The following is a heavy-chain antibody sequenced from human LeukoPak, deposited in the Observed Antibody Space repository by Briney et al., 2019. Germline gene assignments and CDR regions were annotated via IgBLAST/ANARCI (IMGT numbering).Heavy chain of an antibody. J-gene: IGHJ1*01. CDR2: ISYDGSNK. CDR1: GFTFNSYA. CDR3: ARVHRPGGGQWLVQEYFQH. D-gene: IGHD6-19*01. Sequence: QPGRSLRLSCAASGFTFNSYAMHWVRQAPGKGLEWVAVISYDGSNKYYADSVKGRFTISRDNSKNTLYLQMNSLRAEDTAVYYCARVHRPGGGQWLVQEYFQHWGQGTLVTVSS. V-gene: IGHV3-30-3*01.